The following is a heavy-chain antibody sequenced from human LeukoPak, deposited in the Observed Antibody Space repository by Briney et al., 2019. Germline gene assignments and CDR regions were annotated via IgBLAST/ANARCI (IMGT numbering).Heavy chain of an antibody. Sequence: GGSLRLSCAASGFTFSSHSMNWVRQAPGKGLEWLSYISSSSSTIYYADSVKGRSAISRDHAKNSLYLQMNSLRAEDTAVYYCARTRTYYYDSSGYSKPTFDYWGQGTLVTVSS. D-gene: IGHD3-22*01. CDR1: GFTFSSHS. J-gene: IGHJ4*02. V-gene: IGHV3-48*04. CDR2: ISSSSSTI. CDR3: ARTRTYYYDSSGYSKPTFDY.